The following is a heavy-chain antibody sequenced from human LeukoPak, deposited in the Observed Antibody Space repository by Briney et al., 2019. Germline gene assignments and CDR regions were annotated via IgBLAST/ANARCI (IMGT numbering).Heavy chain of an antibody. CDR2: IYYSGST. CDR1: GGSISSSSYY. Sequence: SETLSLTCTVSGGSISSSSYYWGWIRQPPGKGLEWIGSIYYSGSTYYNPSLKSRVTMSVDTSKSQFSLKLSSVTAAGTAVYYCARHSSGNFDYWGQGTLVTVSS. V-gene: IGHV4-39*01. D-gene: IGHD6-19*01. CDR3: ARHSSGNFDY. J-gene: IGHJ4*02.